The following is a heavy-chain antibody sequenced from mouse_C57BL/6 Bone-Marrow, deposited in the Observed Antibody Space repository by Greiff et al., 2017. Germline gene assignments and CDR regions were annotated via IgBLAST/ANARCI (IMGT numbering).Heavy chain of an antibody. V-gene: IGHV1-78*01. CDR1: GYTFTDHT. CDR2: IYPRDGST. Sequence: QVQLQQSDAELVKPGASVKISCKVSGYTFTDHTIHWMKQRPEQGLEWIGYIYPRDGSTKYNEKFKGKATLTADKSSSTAYLQLNSLTSEDSAVFVCANHYCGSSYGYFDVWGTGTTVTVSS. J-gene: IGHJ1*03. D-gene: IGHD1-1*01. CDR3: ANHYCGSSYGYFDV.